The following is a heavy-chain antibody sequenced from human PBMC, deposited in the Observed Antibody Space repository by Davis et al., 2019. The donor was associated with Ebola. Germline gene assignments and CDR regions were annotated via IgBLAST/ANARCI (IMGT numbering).Heavy chain of an antibody. CDR2: ISYDGSNK. V-gene: IGHV3-30-3*01. CDR3: ARDATAWELLGVAFDI. Sequence: GESLKISCAASGFTFSSYAMHWVRQAPGKGLEWVAVISYDGSNKYYADSVKGRFTISRDNSKNTLYLQMNSLRAEDTAVYYCARDATAWELLGVAFDIWGQGTMVTVSS. J-gene: IGHJ3*02. D-gene: IGHD1-26*01. CDR1: GFTFSSYA.